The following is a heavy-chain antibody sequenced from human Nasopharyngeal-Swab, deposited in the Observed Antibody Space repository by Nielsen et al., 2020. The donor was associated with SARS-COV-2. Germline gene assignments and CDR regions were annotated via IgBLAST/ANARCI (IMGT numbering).Heavy chain of an antibody. V-gene: IGHV3-48*03. CDR2: ISSSGSTI. J-gene: IGHJ4*02. CDR1: GFTFSSYE. Sequence: GGSLRLYCAASGFTFSSYEMNWVRQAPGKGLEWISYISSSGSTIYYADSVKGRFTISRDDAKNSLFLQMNSMRAEDTAVYYCASPLPLDYWGQGTLVTVSS. CDR3: ASPLPLDY.